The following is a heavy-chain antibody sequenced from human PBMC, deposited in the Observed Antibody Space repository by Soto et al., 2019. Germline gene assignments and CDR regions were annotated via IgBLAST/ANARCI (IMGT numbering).Heavy chain of an antibody. J-gene: IGHJ4*02. CDR1: GFTFSSYW. Sequence: GGSLRLSCAASGFTFSSYWMSWVRQAPGKGLEWVANIKQDGSEKYYVDSVKGRFTISRDNAKNSLYLQMNSLRAEDTAVYYCASMATRTIFGVVITPYYFDYWGQGTLVTVSS. V-gene: IGHV3-7*01. CDR2: IKQDGSEK. D-gene: IGHD3-3*01. CDR3: ASMATRTIFGVVITPYYFDY.